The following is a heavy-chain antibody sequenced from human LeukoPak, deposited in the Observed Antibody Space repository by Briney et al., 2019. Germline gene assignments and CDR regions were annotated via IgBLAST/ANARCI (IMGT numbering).Heavy chain of an antibody. CDR3: ATSSFYGQL. CDR1: GFIFSDTY. Sequence: PGGPLRLSCAASGFIFSDTYMSWIRQAPGKGLEWIAYIATGGYTLDYADSVRGRFTVSRDNAKNSLYLQMNSLRVEDTAVYYCATSSFYGQLWGQGTLVTVSS. CDR2: IATGGYTL. D-gene: IGHD2/OR15-2a*01. J-gene: IGHJ1*01. V-gene: IGHV3-11*01.